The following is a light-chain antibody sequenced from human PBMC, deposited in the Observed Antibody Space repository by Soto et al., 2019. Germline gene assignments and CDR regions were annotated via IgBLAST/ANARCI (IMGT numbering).Light chain of an antibody. CDR3: QQYANSPLT. V-gene: IGKV3-20*01. Sequence: EIVLTQPPGTLSLSPGERASLSCRASQRVSNSYLAWYQQKPGQAPRLLIYGASSRATGIPDRFTGSGSGTDFTLTVTRLEPEDFAVYYCQQYANSPLTFGGGTKVEIK. J-gene: IGKJ4*01. CDR1: QRVSNSY. CDR2: GAS.